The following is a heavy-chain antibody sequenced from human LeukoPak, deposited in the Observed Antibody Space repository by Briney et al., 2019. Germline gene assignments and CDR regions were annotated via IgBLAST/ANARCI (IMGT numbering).Heavy chain of an antibody. CDR3: ARDPSTMPFDY. D-gene: IGHD2-2*01. Sequence: GGSLRLSCAASGFTFSSYGMHWVRQAPGKGLEWVANIKQDGSEKHYVDSVKGRFTISRDNAKNSLYLQMNSLRDEDTAVYYCARDPSTMPFDYWGQGTLVTVSS. J-gene: IGHJ4*02. CDR2: IKQDGSEK. CDR1: GFTFSSYG. V-gene: IGHV3-7*01.